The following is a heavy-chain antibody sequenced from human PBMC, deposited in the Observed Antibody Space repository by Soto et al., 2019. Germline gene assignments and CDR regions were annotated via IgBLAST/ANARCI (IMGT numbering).Heavy chain of an antibody. CDR2: IDPSDSYT. V-gene: IGHV5-10-1*01. CDR1: GYSFTSYW. D-gene: IGHD6-6*01. J-gene: IGHJ5*02. CDR3: SRHFIAARLNWFDR. Sequence: GESLKISCKWSGYSFTSYWISWGRPMPGKGLEWMGRIDPSDSYTKYTPSFQGHDTNSADKSISTAYLQWSRLKGSDTAMYYCSRHFIAARLNWFDRWGQGTLVTVSS.